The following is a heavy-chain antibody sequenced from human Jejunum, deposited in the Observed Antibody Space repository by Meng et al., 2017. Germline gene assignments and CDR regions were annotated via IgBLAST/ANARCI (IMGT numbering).Heavy chain of an antibody. V-gene: IGHV1-69*08. J-gene: IGHJ4*02. Sequence: SSVKVSCKVSGGTFNTYTFTWVRQAPGQGPEWMGGIHPILGTPNYAQKFQGRVTITANTSTNTAYMELSRLKSEDTALYYCARGQNAYYFDNWGQGTLVTVSS. CDR2: IHPILGTP. CDR1: GGTFNTYT. CDR3: ARGQNAYYFDN.